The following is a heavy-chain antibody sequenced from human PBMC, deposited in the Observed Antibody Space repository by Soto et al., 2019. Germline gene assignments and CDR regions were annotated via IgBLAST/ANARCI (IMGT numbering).Heavy chain of an antibody. Sequence: SVKVSCKASGGTFSSYAISWVRQAPGQGLEWMGGIIPIFGTANYAQKFQGRVTITADESTSTAYMELSSLRSEDTAVYYCASLPRGPATASDYWGQGTLVTVSS. D-gene: IGHD2-21*02. CDR3: ASLPRGPATASDY. V-gene: IGHV1-69*13. CDR2: IIPIFGTA. J-gene: IGHJ4*02. CDR1: GGTFSSYA.